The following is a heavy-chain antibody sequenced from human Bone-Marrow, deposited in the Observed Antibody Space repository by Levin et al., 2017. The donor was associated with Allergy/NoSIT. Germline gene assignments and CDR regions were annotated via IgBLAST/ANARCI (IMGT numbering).Heavy chain of an antibody. CDR3: ARAGVVVTAIGTKDYYFDY. CDR2: IIPIFGTA. V-gene: IGHV1-69*13. D-gene: IGHD2-21*02. J-gene: IGHJ4*02. Sequence: SVKVSCKASGGTFSSYAISWVRQAPGQGLEWMGGIIPIFGTANYAQKFQGRVTITADESTSTAYMELSSLRSEDTAVYYCARAGVVVTAIGTKDYYFDYWGQGTLVTVSS. CDR1: GGTFSSYA.